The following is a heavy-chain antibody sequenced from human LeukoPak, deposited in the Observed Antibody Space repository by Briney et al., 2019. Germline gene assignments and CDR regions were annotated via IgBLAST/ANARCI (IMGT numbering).Heavy chain of an antibody. CDR2: ISRSGDSL. V-gene: IGHV3-11*01. CDR1: GFPFRDYY. D-gene: IGHD2-8*01. CDR3: ARGCSSRMVYALGTYYFDY. J-gene: IGHJ4*02. Sequence: GGSLRLSCAASGFPFRDYYMTWIRQAPGKGLEWISYISRSGDSLYYADSVEGRFTISRDNAKNSLFLQMNSLRADDTAVYYCARGCSSRMVYALGTYYFDYWGQGTLVTVSS.